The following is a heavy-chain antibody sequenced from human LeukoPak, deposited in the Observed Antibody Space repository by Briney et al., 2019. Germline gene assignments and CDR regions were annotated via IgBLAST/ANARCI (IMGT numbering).Heavy chain of an antibody. V-gene: IGHV4-39*01. D-gene: IGHD3-10*01. J-gene: IGHJ4*02. CDR3: GRHFPETGRDEQPLEY. CDR2: ICFSRTT. CDR1: GGSISSSDSY. Sequence: SETLSLTCTVSGGSISSSDSYWAWVRQPPGKGLVWIGSICFSRTTYYNPSLKSRVTMSIDTSKNHFSLKVASVTAADTAVYYCGRHFPETGRDEQPLEYWGQGSLFTVSS.